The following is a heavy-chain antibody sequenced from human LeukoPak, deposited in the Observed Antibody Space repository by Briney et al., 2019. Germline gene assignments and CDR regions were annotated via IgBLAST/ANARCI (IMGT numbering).Heavy chain of an antibody. CDR2: AYYRSKWYY. Sequence: SQTFSLTCAISQYSVSSNSAAWNWIRQSPSRGLEWLGRAYYRSKWYYDYAVSVKSRITINPDTSKNQFSLQLNSVTPDDTAVYYCARGPQLVDYYYVDVWGKGTTVTVSS. D-gene: IGHD6-13*01. CDR1: QYSVSSNSAA. CDR3: ARGPQLVDYYYVDV. V-gene: IGHV6-1*01. J-gene: IGHJ6*03.